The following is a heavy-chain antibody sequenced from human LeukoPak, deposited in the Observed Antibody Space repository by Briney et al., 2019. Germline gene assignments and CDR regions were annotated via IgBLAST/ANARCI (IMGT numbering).Heavy chain of an antibody. CDR2: INHSGST. D-gene: IGHD2-2*01. CDR1: GGSFSGYY. Sequence: SETLSLTCAVYGGSFSGYYRSWIRQPPGKGLEWIGEINHSGSTNYNPSLKSRVTISVDTSKNQFSLKLSSVTAADTAVYYCARKVVPAAAVKQNLNWFDPWGQGTLVTVSS. J-gene: IGHJ5*02. CDR3: ARKVVPAAAVKQNLNWFDP. V-gene: IGHV4-34*01.